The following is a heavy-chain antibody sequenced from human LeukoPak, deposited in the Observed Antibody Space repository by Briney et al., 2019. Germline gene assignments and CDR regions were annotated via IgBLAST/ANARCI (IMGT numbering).Heavy chain of an antibody. V-gene: IGHV4-59*08. CDR3: ASHVQDTAMVTPLYYFDY. CDR1: GGSISSYY. J-gene: IGHJ4*02. CDR2: IYYSGST. Sequence: PSETLSLTCTVSGGSISSYYWSWIRQPQGQGLEWIGYIYYSGSTNYNPSLKSRVTITVDTSKNQFSLKLSSVTAADTAVYYCASHVQDTAMVTPLYYFDYRGQGTLVTVSS. D-gene: IGHD5-18*01.